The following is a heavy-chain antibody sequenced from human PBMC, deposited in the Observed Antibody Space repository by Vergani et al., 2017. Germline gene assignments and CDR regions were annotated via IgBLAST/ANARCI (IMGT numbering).Heavy chain of an antibody. CDR1: GYSIGSGFY. Sequence: QVRLEESGPGLVKPSETLSLTCSVSGYSIGSGFYWAWIRQSPGEGLQWLTSIHNRGKTYHNPSLKSRVSVSLDTSKNRFSLNLTSVTATDTAVYYCARSQGDYWYSVLWGPGSLVTVSS. D-gene: IGHD2-21*01. CDR3: ARSQGDYWYSVL. J-gene: IGHJ2*01. CDR2: IHNRGKT. V-gene: IGHV4-38-2*01.